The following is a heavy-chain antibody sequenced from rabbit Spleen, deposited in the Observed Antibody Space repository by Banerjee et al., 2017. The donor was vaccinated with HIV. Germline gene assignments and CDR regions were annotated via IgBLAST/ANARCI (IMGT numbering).Heavy chain of an antibody. Sequence: QQLVESGGGLVKPGASLTLTCNASGVSFSSGYDMCWVRQAPGKGLEWIACSYTGTSNSNDANWRKGRFTISVSSSTTATMQMPSLTVAATATSFCSSAAGRGDYIDGVFNLWGPGTLVTVS. CDR3: SSAAGRGDYIDGVFNL. D-gene: IGHD1-1*01. J-gene: IGHJ4*01. V-gene: IGHV1S40*01. CDR2: SYTGTSNS. CDR1: GVSFSSGYD.